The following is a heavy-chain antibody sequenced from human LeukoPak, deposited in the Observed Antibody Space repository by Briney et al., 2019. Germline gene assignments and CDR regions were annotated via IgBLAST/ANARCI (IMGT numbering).Heavy chain of an antibody. J-gene: IGHJ4*02. Sequence: PLGCLRLSCAASGFTFSNYAMHWVRQAPGKGLEWVSSIFGSGGSTYFAGSVKGRVTISRDNSKNTMYMQMNSLRVEDTAVYYCAKGGQNYDFCRFDYWGQGSLAIVTA. CDR1: GFTFSNYA. V-gene: IGHV3-23*01. CDR2: IFGSGGST. CDR3: AKGGQNYDFCRFDY. D-gene: IGHD3-3*01.